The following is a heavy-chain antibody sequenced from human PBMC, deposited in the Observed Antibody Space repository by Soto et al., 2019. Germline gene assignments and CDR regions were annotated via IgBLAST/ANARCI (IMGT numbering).Heavy chain of an antibody. CDR2: ISGSGGST. CDR3: ARRSSSWYFDC. Sequence: EVQLLESGGGLVQPGGSLRLSCAASGFTFSSYAMNWVRQAPGKGLEWGSGISGSGGSTYYTDSVKGRFTISRDNSKNTLYLQMNSLRAEDTAVYYCARRSSSWYFDCWGQGTLVTVSS. D-gene: IGHD6-13*01. V-gene: IGHV3-23*01. J-gene: IGHJ4*02. CDR1: GFTFSSYA.